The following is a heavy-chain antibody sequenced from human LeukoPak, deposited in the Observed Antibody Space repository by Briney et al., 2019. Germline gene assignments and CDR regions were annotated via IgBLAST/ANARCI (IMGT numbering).Heavy chain of an antibody. CDR2: INPNSGGT. CDR3: ARGQGYCSGGSCYRTEIDY. J-gene: IGHJ4*02. V-gene: IGHV1-2*02. Sequence: ASVKVSCKASGYTFTGYYMHWVRQAPGQGLEWMGWINPNSGGTNYAQKFQGRVTITRNTSISTAYMELSSLRSEDTAVYYCARGQGYCSGGSCYRTEIDYWGQGTLVTVSS. CDR1: GYTFTGYY. D-gene: IGHD2-15*01.